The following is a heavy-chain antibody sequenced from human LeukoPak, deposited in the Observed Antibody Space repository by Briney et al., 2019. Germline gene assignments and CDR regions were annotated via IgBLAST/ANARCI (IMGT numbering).Heavy chain of an antibody. J-gene: IGHJ6*02. CDR1: GFTFSSYG. CDR3: ARAYCSSTSCSLSDDGMDV. CDR2: IWYDGSNK. V-gene: IGHV3-33*01. Sequence: GGSLRLSCAASGFTFSSYGMHWVRQAPGKGLEWVAVIWYDGSNKYYADSVKGRFTISRDNSKNTLYLQMNSLRAEDTAVYYCARAYCSSTSCSLSDDGMDVWGQGTTVTVSS. D-gene: IGHD2-2*01.